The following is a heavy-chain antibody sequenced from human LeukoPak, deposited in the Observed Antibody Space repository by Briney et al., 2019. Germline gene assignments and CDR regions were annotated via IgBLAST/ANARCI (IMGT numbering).Heavy chain of an antibody. CDR1: GGTFSSYT. D-gene: IGHD3-22*01. CDR2: IIPILGIA. Sequence: SVKVSCKASGGTFSSYTISWVRQAPGQGLEWMGGIIPILGIANYAQKFKGRVTITADKSTSTAYMELSSLRSEDTAVYYCARYQYYYDSSGYPVDYWGQGTLVTVSS. J-gene: IGHJ4*02. CDR3: ARYQYYYDSSGYPVDY. V-gene: IGHV1-69*10.